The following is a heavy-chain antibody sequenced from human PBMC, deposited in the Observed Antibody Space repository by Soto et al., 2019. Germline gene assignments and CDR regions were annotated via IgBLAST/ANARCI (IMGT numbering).Heavy chain of an antibody. CDR3: ARLSGSWQSWFDP. CDR1: GGSISSNDFY. D-gene: IGHD6-13*01. V-gene: IGHV4-31*03. Sequence: QVQLQESGPGLVKPSQTLSLTCIVSGGSISSNDFYWSWIRQLPGKGLEWIGYIYYSGNTYYNPSLKSRVTILVDTSKNQFSLKVSSVTAADTAVYYCARLSGSWQSWFDPWGHGTLVTVSS. J-gene: IGHJ5*02. CDR2: IYYSGNT.